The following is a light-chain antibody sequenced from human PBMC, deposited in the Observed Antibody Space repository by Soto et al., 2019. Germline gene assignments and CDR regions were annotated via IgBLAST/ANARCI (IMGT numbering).Light chain of an antibody. Sequence: QSALTQPASVSGSPGQSITISCTGTSSDIGAYDYVSWHQQHPGKAPKLMIYEVRNRPSGVSYRFSGSKSGNTASLTISGLQAEEEADYYCSSYTRSSTWVFGGGTKLTVL. CDR2: EVR. CDR3: SSYTRSSTWV. J-gene: IGLJ3*02. CDR1: SSDIGAYDY. V-gene: IGLV2-14*03.